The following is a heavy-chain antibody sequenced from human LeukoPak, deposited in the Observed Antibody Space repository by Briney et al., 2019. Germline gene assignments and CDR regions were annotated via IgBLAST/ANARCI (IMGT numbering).Heavy chain of an antibody. D-gene: IGHD3-16*02. CDR2: IIPVFGTS. CDR1: GYTFTSYG. J-gene: IGHJ5*02. Sequence: SVKVSCKASGYTFTSYGISWVRQAPGQGLEWMGGIIPVFGTSNYAQKFQGRVTITADESTRTAYMELSSLRSEDTAVYYCARDNSVGDIAWWFDPWGQGTLVTVSS. V-gene: IGHV1-69*13. CDR3: ARDNSVGDIAWWFDP.